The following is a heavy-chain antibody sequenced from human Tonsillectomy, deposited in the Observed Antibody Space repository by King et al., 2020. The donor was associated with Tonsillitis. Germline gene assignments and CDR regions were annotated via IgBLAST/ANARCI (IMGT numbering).Heavy chain of an antibody. Sequence: VQLVESGGGLVQPGGSLRLSCAASGVTFSTYSMSWVRPAPGEGLGLVSAISATTGSTYYADSVKGRFTISRDNSKNMLYLQMNSLRADDTAVYYCAKVDSSDYYYGYFDYWGQGTLVTVSS. CDR2: ISATTGST. CDR1: GVTFSTYS. V-gene: IGHV3-23*04. D-gene: IGHD3-22*01. J-gene: IGHJ4*02. CDR3: AKVDSSDYYYGYFDY.